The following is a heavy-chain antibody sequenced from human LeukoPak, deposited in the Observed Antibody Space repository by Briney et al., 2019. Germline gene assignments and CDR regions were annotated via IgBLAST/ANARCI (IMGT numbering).Heavy chain of an antibody. J-gene: IGHJ4*02. CDR3: ARSSTVPIPRFDY. D-gene: IGHD4-11*01. CDR1: GGSISSGGYS. Sequence: SQTLSLTCAVSGGSISSGGYSWSWIRQPPGKGLEWIGYIYHSGSTYYNPSLKSRVTISIDRSKNQFSLKLSSVTAADTAVYYCARSSTVPIPRFDYWGQGTLVTVSS. CDR2: IYHSGST. V-gene: IGHV4-30-2*01.